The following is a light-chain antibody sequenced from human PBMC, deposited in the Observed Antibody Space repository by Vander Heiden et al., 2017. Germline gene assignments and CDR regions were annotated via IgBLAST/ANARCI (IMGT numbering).Light chain of an antibody. J-gene: IGKJ5*01. V-gene: IGKV3-20*01. CDR3: QQYGSSPPVT. CDR1: QSVSSSY. CDR2: GAS. Sequence: ELVLTQSPGTLSLSPGERATLSCRASQSVSSSYLAWYQQKPGQAPRLLIYGASSGATGIPDRFSGSGSGTDFTLTISRLEPEDFAVYYCQQYGSSPPVTFGQGTRLEIK.